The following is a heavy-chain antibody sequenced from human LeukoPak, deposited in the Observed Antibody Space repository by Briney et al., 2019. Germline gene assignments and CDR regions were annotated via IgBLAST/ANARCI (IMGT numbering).Heavy chain of an antibody. CDR1: GFTFSSYW. Sequence: GGSLRLSCAASGFTFSSYWMSWVRQAPGKGLEWVANIKQDGSEKYYVDSVKGRFTISRDNAKDSLYLQMNSLRAEDTAVYYCARDTSTVVSYFDYWGQGTLVTVSS. CDR2: IKQDGSEK. V-gene: IGHV3-7*01. D-gene: IGHD4-17*01. CDR3: ARDTSTVVSYFDY. J-gene: IGHJ4*02.